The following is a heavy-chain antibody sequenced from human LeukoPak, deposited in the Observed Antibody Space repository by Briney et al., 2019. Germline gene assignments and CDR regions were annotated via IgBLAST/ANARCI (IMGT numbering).Heavy chain of an antibody. CDR2: MNPNSGNT. CDR1: GYTFTSYD. V-gene: IGHV1-8*01. CDR3: ARALRRLRSGINWFDP. Sequence: APVKVSCKASGYTFTSYDINWVRQATGQGLEWMGWMNPNSGNTGYAQKFQGRVTITADKSTSTAYMELSSLRSEDTAVYYCARALRRLRSGINWFDPWGQGTLVTVSS. J-gene: IGHJ5*02. D-gene: IGHD3-16*01.